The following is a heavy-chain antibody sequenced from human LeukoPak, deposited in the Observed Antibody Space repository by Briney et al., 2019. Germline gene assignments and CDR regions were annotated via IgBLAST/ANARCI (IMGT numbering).Heavy chain of an antibody. J-gene: IGHJ4*02. D-gene: IGHD3-22*01. CDR2: INHSGST. CDR1: GFTFSDYY. CDR3: ASEVADYDSSGYYEL. Sequence: GSLRLSCAASGFTFSDYYMSWIRQPPGKGLEWIGEINHSGSTNYNPSLKSRVTISVDTSKNQFSLKLSSVTAADTAVYYCASEVADYDSSGYYELWGQGTLVTVSS. V-gene: IGHV4-34*01.